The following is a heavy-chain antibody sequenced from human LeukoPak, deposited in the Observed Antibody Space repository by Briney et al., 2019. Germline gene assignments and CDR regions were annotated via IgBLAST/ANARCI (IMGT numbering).Heavy chain of an antibody. J-gene: IGHJ4*02. CDR1: GYTFTGYY. Sequence: GASVKVSCTASGYTFTGYYVHWVRQAPGQGREWMGRINPNSGDTNYAQKFQGRVTMTRDTSISTAYMELSRLRSDDTAVYYCARDYCGGDCLPDYWGQGTLVTVSS. CDR3: ARDYCGGDCLPDY. D-gene: IGHD2-21*02. CDR2: INPNSGDT. V-gene: IGHV1-2*06.